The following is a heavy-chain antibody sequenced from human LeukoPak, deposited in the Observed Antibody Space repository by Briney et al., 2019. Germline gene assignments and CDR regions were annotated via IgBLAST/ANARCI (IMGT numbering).Heavy chain of an antibody. CDR3: ARYYYDSRVLFDY. Sequence: SETLSLTCAVYGGSFSGYYWSWIRQPPGKGLEWIGEINHSGSTNYNPSLKSRVTISVDRSKNQFSLKLSSVTAADTAVYYCARYYYDSRVLFDYWGQGTLVTVSS. CDR1: GGSFSGYY. J-gene: IGHJ4*02. CDR2: INHSGST. V-gene: IGHV4-34*01. D-gene: IGHD3-22*01.